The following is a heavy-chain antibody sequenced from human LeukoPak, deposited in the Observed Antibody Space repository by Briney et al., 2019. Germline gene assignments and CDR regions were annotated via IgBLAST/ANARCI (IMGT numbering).Heavy chain of an antibody. J-gene: IGHJ6*02. D-gene: IGHD3-3*01. V-gene: IGHV1-18*01. Sequence: ASVKVSCKASGYTFTSYGISWVRQAPGQGLEWMGWISAYNGNTNYAQKLQGRVTMTTDTSTSTAYMELRSLRSDDTAVYYCARDGAVGTVLVQYYYYGMDVWGQGTTVTVPS. CDR3: ARDGAVGTVLVQYYYYGMDV. CDR1: GYTFTSYG. CDR2: ISAYNGNT.